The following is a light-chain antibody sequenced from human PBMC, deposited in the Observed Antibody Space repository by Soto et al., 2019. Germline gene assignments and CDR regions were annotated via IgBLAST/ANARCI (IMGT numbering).Light chain of an antibody. J-gene: IGKJ4*01. CDR3: QQYGSSLL. V-gene: IGKV3-20*01. CDR2: GAS. Sequence: EIVLTQSPCTLSLSPGERATLSCRASQSVSSSYLAWYQQKPGQAPRLLIYGASSRATGIPDRFSGSGSGTDFTLTISRLEPEDFAVYYCQQYGSSLLFGGGTKVDIK. CDR1: QSVSSSY.